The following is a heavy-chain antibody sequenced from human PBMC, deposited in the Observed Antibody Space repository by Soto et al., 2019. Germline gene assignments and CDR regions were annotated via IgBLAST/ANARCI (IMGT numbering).Heavy chain of an antibody. J-gene: IGHJ4*02. CDR1: GYTFISYG. Sequence: QVQLVQSGAEVKKPGASVKVSCKASGYTFISYGISWVRQAPGQGLEGMGWISGYNGNTKYAQKLQGRVKMTTDTSTSTAYMELRSLRSDDTAVYYCASDLGAQIVDYWGQGTLVNVSS. V-gene: IGHV1-18*01. CDR3: ASDLGAQIVDY. D-gene: IGHD1-26*01. CDR2: ISGYNGNT.